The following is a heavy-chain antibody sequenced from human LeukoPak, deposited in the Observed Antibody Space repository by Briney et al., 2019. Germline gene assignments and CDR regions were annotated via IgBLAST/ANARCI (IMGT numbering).Heavy chain of an antibody. V-gene: IGHV3-9*01. CDR1: GFTFDDYA. J-gene: IGHJ4*02. CDR2: ISWNSGSI. Sequence: GGSLRLSCAASGFTFDDYAMHWVRQAPGKGLEWVSGISWNSGSIGYADSVKGRFTISRDNAKNSLYLQMNSLRAEDTALYYCAKVQGYSYGFFDYWGQGALVTVSS. D-gene: IGHD5-18*01. CDR3: AKVQGYSYGFFDY.